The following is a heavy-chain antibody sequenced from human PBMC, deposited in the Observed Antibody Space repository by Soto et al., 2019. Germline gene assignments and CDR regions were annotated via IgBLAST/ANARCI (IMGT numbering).Heavy chain of an antibody. CDR1: GFTFSSYA. CDR3: AKSSGGNYYDSSGYNYFDY. J-gene: IGHJ4*02. D-gene: IGHD3-22*01. Sequence: GSLRLSCAASGFTFSSYAMSWVRQAPGKGLEWVSGISGSGGTTYYADSVKGRFTISRDNSKNTLYLQMNSLRAEDTAVYYCAKSSGGNYYDSSGYNYFDYWGQGTLVTVSS. V-gene: IGHV3-23*01. CDR2: ISGSGGTT.